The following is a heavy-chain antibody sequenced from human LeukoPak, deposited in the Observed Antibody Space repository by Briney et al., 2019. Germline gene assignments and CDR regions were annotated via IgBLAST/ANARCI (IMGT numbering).Heavy chain of an antibody. Sequence: PSETLSLTCTVSNGSISGYFWSCLRQPAGKGLEWIGRIHTSGTTNYNPSLRSRVTMSVDTSKNQFSLELTSVTATDTAVYYCARHEPYSGGTFRHWGQGTLVTVSS. V-gene: IGHV4-4*07. D-gene: IGHD5-12*01. CDR1: NGSISGYF. CDR3: ARHEPYSGGTFRH. J-gene: IGHJ1*01. CDR2: IHTSGTT.